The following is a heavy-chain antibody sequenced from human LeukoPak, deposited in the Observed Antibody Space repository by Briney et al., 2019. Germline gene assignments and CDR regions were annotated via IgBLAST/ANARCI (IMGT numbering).Heavy chain of an antibody. J-gene: IGHJ4*02. CDR1: GFTFSSYG. CDR2: ISYDGSNK. Sequence: GGSLRLSCAASGFTFSSYGMHWVRQAPGKGLEWVAVISYDGSNKYYADSVKGRFTISRDNSKNTLYLQMNSLRAEDTAVHYCAKDASQDLYYYFDYWGQGTLVTVSS. CDR3: AKDASQDLYYYFDY. V-gene: IGHV3-30*18. D-gene: IGHD1-26*01.